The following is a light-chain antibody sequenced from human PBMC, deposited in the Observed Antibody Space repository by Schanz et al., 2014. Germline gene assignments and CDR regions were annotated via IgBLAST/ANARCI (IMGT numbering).Light chain of an antibody. Sequence: SVLTQPPSVSGAPGQRVTISCTGSSSNIGAGYDVHWYQLLPGTAPKLLIYANTNRPSGVPDRFSGSKSGTSASLAITGLQAEDEADYYCQSYDSSHVVFGGGTKLTVL. V-gene: IGLV1-40*01. CDR1: SSNIGAGYD. J-gene: IGLJ2*01. CDR2: ANT. CDR3: QSYDSSHVV.